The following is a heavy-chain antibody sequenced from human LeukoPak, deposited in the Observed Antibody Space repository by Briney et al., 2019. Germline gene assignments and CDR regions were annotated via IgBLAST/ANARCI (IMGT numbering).Heavy chain of an antibody. CDR3: AKDRYDSSGYPWY. CDR2: IRYDGSNK. J-gene: IGHJ4*02. CDR1: GFTFSSYG. Sequence: GGSLRLSCAASGFTFSSYGMHWVRQAPGKGLEWVAFIRYDGSNKYYADSVKGRFTISRDNSKTTLYLQMNSLRAEDTAVYYCAKDRYDSSGYPWYWGQGTLVTVSS. V-gene: IGHV3-30*02. D-gene: IGHD3-22*01.